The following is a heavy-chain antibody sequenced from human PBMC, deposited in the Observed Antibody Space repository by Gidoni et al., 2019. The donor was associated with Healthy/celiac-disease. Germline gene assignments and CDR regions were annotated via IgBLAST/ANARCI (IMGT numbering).Heavy chain of an antibody. V-gene: IGHV3-74*01. J-gene: IGHJ6*03. D-gene: IGHD3-10*01. Sequence: EVQLVESGGGLVQPGGSLRLSCAASGFTFSSYWMHWVRQAQGKGLVWVSRINSDGSSTSYADSVKGRFTISRDNAKNTLYLQMNSLRAEDTAVYYCARALTYYYGSGSPDYYYYYMDVWGKGTTVTVSS. CDR2: INSDGSST. CDR3: ARALTYYYGSGSPDYYYYYMDV. CDR1: GFTFSSYW.